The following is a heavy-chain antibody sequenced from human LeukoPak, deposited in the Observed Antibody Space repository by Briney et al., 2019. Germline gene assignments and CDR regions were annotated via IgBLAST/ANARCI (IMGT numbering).Heavy chain of an antibody. CDR1: GGTFSSYA. Sequence: ASVKVSCKASGGTFSSYAISWVRQAPGQGLEWMGGIIPIFGTANYAQKFQGRVTITADESTSTAYMELSSLRSEDTAVYYCARDLGDDSSGYYYDGHFDYWGQGTLVTVSS. CDR3: ARDLGDDSSGYYYDGHFDY. D-gene: IGHD3-22*01. J-gene: IGHJ4*02. V-gene: IGHV1-69*13. CDR2: IIPIFGTA.